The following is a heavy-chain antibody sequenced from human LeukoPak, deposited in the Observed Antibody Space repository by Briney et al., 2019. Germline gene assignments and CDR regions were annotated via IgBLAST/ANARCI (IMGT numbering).Heavy chain of an antibody. CDR2: IYYSGST. V-gene: IGHV4-39*01. Sequence: SETLSLTCTVSGGSISSSSYYWGWIRQPPGKGLEWIGSIYYSGSTYYNPSLKSRVTISVDTSKNQFSLKLSSVTAADSAVCYCARTAGVAVALYYLDYWGQGTLVTVSS. CDR3: ARTAGVAVALYYLDY. D-gene: IGHD6-19*01. CDR1: GGSISSSSYY. J-gene: IGHJ4*02.